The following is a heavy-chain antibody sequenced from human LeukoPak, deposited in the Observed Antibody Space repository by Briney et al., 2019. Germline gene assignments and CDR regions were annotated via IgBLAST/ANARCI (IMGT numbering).Heavy chain of an antibody. D-gene: IGHD4-23*01. CDR3: AKGRTVAYYYDMDV. CDR2: ISGSGGST. J-gene: IGHJ6*02. V-gene: IGHV3-23*01. CDR1: GFTFSSYA. Sequence: GGSLRLSCAASGFTFSSYAITWVRQAPGKGLEWVSAISGSGGSTYYADSVKGRFTISRDNSKNTLYLQMDSLRAEDTAVYYCAKGRTVAYYYDMDVWGQGTTVTVSS.